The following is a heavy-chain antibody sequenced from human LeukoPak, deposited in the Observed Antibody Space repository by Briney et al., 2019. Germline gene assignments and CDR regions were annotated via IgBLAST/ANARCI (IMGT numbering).Heavy chain of an antibody. Sequence: GGSLRLSCAASGFTFNSYAMTWVRQAPGKGPEWVSSITGGGDTTYYADSVRGRFTISRDNSKNTLSLQINSLRAEDTAVYYCAKERSEVVVAATNYWGQGTLVTVS. V-gene: IGHV3-23*01. J-gene: IGHJ4*02. D-gene: IGHD2-15*01. CDR1: GFTFNSYA. CDR2: ITGGGDTT. CDR3: AKERSEVVVAATNY.